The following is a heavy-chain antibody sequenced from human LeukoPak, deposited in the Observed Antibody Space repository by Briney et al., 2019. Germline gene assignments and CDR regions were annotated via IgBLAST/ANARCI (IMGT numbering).Heavy chain of an antibody. CDR1: GGSISNYY. Sequence: SETLSLTCTVSGGSISNYYWSWIRQPPGKGLEWIGYIYYSGRTSYNPSLKSRVAISVDTSNSQFSLKLTSVTAADTAVYYCARRSFSFYGMDVWGQGTTVTVSS. J-gene: IGHJ6*02. CDR2: IYYSGRT. D-gene: IGHD2-15*01. CDR3: ARRSFSFYGMDV. V-gene: IGHV4-59*08.